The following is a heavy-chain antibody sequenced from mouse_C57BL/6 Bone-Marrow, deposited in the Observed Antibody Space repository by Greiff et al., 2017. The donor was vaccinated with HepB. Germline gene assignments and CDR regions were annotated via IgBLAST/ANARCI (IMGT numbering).Heavy chain of an antibody. CDR3: ARWTYSYSWVFYAMAY. J-gene: IGHJ4*01. CDR1: GYTFTSYW. Sequence: QVQLQQPGAELVKPGASVKMSCKASGYTFTSYWITWVKQRPGQGLEWIGDIYPGSGSTNYNEKFKSKATLTVDTSSSTAYMQLSSLTSEDSAVYYCARWTYSYSWVFYAMAYWGQGTSVTVSS. D-gene: IGHD2-12*01. CDR2: IYPGSGST. V-gene: IGHV1-55*01.